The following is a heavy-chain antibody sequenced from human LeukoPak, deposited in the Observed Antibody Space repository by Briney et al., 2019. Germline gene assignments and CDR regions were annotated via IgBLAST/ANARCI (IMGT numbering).Heavy chain of an antibody. CDR2: IGAYNGNT. CDR3: ARVAVDFDLPPLGFPYYFDY. V-gene: IGHV1-18*01. Sequence: ASVKVSCKASGYTFTSYGISWVRQAPGQGLEWMGWIGAYNGNTNYAQKLQGRVTMTTDTSTSTAYMELRSLRSDDTAVYYCARVAVDFDLPPLGFPYYFDYWGQGTLVTVSS. CDR1: GYTFTSYG. D-gene: IGHD3-9*01. J-gene: IGHJ4*02.